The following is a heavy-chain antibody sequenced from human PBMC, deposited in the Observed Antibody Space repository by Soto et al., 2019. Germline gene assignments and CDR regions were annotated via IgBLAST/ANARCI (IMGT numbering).Heavy chain of an antibody. Sequence: QLQLQESGSGLVKPSQTLSLTCAVSGGSISSGGYSWSWIRQPPGKGLECIGYIYHSGSTYYNPSLKTRVTISVDRSNNQLSLKLSSVTAADTAVYYCARGTTTVTTFDYWGQGTLVTVSS. D-gene: IGHD4-17*01. CDR1: GGSISSGGYS. CDR2: IYHSGST. V-gene: IGHV4-30-2*01. J-gene: IGHJ4*02. CDR3: ARGTTTVTTFDY.